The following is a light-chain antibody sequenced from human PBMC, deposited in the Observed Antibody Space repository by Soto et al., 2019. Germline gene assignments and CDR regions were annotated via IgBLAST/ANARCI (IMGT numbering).Light chain of an antibody. Sequence: DIQMTQSPSSLSASVGDRVTITCRASQSISTWLAWYQQKPGKAPKLLIYDASSLQSGVPSRFSGHGSGTDFTLTISSLQSEDSAIYYCQQYNNWPRATFGGGTKVDIK. CDR3: QQYNNWPRAT. CDR2: DAS. CDR1: QSISTW. V-gene: IGKV1-5*01. J-gene: IGKJ4*01.